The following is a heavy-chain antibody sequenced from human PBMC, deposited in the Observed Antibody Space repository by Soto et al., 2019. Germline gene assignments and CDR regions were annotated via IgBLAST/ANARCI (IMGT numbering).Heavy chain of an antibody. CDR3: ARVHCSGTSCYLVNAFDI. CDR1: GGTFSSYT. CDR2: IIPILGIA. J-gene: IGHJ3*02. Sequence: GASVKVSCKASGGTFSSYTISWVRQAPGQGLEWMGRIIPILGIANYAQKFQGRVTITADKSTSTAYMELSSLRSEDTAVYYCARVHCSGTSCYLVNAFDIWGQGTMVTVSS. V-gene: IGHV1-69*02. D-gene: IGHD2-2*01.